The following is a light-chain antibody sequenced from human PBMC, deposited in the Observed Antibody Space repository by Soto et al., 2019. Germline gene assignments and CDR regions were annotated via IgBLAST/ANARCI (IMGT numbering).Light chain of an antibody. CDR2: DVS. J-gene: IGLJ2*01. Sequence: QSALTQPASVSGSPGQSITISCTGTSSDVGGYNYVSWYQQHPGKAPKLMIYDVSNRPSGVSNRFSGSKSGNTASLTISGLKAEDEDDYYCSSYTSSSTYVVFGGGTKVTVL. CDR3: SSYTSSSTYVV. CDR1: SSDVGGYNY. V-gene: IGLV2-14*01.